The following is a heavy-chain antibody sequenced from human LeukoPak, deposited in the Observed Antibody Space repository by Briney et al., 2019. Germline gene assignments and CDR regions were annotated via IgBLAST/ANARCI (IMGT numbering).Heavy chain of an antibody. V-gene: IGHV3-74*01. CDR1: GFRFNTYW. CDR2: ISTDGSST. D-gene: IGHD3-22*01. J-gene: IGHJ6*02. Sequence: GGSLRLSCAASGFRFNTYWMHWVRQAPGKGLVWVSRISTDGSSTGYADSVKGRFTISRDNAKNSLYLQMNSLRDEDTAVYYCARDGTMIVVVPSHMDVWGQGTTVTVSS. CDR3: ARDGTMIVVVPSHMDV.